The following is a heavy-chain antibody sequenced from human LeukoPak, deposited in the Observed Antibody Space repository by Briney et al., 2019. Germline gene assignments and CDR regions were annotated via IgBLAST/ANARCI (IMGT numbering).Heavy chain of an antibody. V-gene: IGHV4-30-2*01. CDR3: ATSSSSWALFDY. CDR2: IYHSGST. Sequence: PSETLSLTCTVSGGSISSGGYYWSWIRQPPGKGLEWIGYIYHSGSTYYNPSLKSRVTISVDSSKNQFSLKLSSVTAADTAVHYCATSSSSWALFDYWGQGTLVTVSS. J-gene: IGHJ4*02. CDR1: GGSISSGGYY. D-gene: IGHD6-13*01.